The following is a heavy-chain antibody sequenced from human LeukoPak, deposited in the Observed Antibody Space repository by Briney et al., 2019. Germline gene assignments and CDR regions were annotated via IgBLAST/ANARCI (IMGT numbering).Heavy chain of an antibody. V-gene: IGHV4-59*01. CDR2: IYYSGST. Sequence: SETLSLTCTVSGGSISSYYWSRIRQPPGKGLEWIGYIYYSGSTNYNPSLKSRVTISVDTSKNRFSLKLSSVTAADTAVYYCAGDRGDYDWFDPWGQGTLVTVSS. J-gene: IGHJ5*02. D-gene: IGHD3-16*01. CDR3: AGDRGDYDWFDP. CDR1: GGSISSYY.